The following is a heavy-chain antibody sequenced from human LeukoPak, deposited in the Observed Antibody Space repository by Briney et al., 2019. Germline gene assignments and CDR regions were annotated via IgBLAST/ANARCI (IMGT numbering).Heavy chain of an antibody. Sequence: GGSLRLSCAASGFTFSSYGMHRVRQAPGKGLEWVAVISYDGSNKYYADSVKGRFTISRDNSKNTLYLQMNSLRAEDTAVYYCANTLYSSGWYGRSDAFDIWGQGTMVTVSS. CDR3: ANTLYSSGWYGRSDAFDI. J-gene: IGHJ3*02. D-gene: IGHD6-19*01. V-gene: IGHV3-30*18. CDR1: GFTFSSYG. CDR2: ISYDGSNK.